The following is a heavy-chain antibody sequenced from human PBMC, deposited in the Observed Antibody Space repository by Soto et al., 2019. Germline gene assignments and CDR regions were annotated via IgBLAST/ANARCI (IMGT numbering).Heavy chain of an antibody. Sequence: GGSLSLSCAASGFTFDDYAMHWVRQVPGKGLEWVSGINWNSGSIGYADSVKGRFAVSRDNAKNSLHLQTNSLRAEDTAFYYCVKDESINWYSGHFRHWGQGTLVTVSS. CDR3: VKDESINWYSGHFRH. D-gene: IGHD6-13*01. CDR2: INWNSGSI. CDR1: GFTFDDYA. V-gene: IGHV3-9*01. J-gene: IGHJ1*01.